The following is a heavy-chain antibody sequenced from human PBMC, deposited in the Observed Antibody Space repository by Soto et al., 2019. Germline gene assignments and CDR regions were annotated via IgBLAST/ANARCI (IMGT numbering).Heavy chain of an antibody. J-gene: IGHJ4*02. CDR2: ISYDGSNK. CDR3: ARTSLIAAAGTIFQRGRDY. V-gene: IGHV3-30-3*01. D-gene: IGHD6-13*01. Sequence: QVQLVESGGGVVQPGRSLRLSCAASGFTFSSYAMHWVRQAPGKGLEWVAVISYDGSNKYYADSVKGRFTISRDNSKNTLYLQMNSLRAEDTAVYYCARTSLIAAAGTIFQRGRDYWGRGTLVTVSS. CDR1: GFTFSSYA.